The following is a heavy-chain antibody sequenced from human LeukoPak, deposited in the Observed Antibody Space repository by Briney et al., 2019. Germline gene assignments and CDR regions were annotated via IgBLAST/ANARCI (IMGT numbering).Heavy chain of an antibody. D-gene: IGHD2-2*01. CDR2: IYYSGST. J-gene: IGHJ5*02. Sequence: SETLSLTCTVSGGSVGSGSYYWSWIRQPPGKGLEWIGYIYYSGSTNYNPPLKSRVTISVDTSKNQFSLKLSSVTAADTAVYYCARSLVVPAAIFHNWFDPWGQGTLVTVSS. V-gene: IGHV4-61*01. CDR1: GGSVGSGSYY. CDR3: ARSLVVPAAIFHNWFDP.